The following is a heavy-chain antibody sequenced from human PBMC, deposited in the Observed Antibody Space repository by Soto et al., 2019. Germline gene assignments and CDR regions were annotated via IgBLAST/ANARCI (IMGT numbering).Heavy chain of an antibody. CDR1: GFTFSNYA. Sequence: GGSLRLSXAASGFTFSNYAMHWVRQAPGKGLEWVAVISYDGSDKYNANSVKGRFTISRDNAENSIYLQMNSLKAEDTAMYYCARDPVTADWGQGTLVTVSS. CDR2: ISYDGSDK. CDR3: ARDPVTAD. J-gene: IGHJ4*02. V-gene: IGHV3-30-3*01.